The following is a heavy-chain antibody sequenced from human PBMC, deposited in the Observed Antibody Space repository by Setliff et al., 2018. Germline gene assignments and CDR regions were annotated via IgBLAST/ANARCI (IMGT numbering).Heavy chain of an antibody. V-gene: IGHV1-18*01. CDR1: GYTFTGYG. Sequence: VASVKVSCKASGYTFTGYGVTWVRQAPGQGLEWVGWISPYSGNTYYAPKFQGRITMTTDTSTTTAYMELKSLRSDDTAIYYCSRLVRYCTRTSCQRLSGDDYWGQGALVTVSS. D-gene: IGHD2-2*01. J-gene: IGHJ4*02. CDR2: ISPYSGNT. CDR3: SRLVRYCTRTSCQRLSGDDY.